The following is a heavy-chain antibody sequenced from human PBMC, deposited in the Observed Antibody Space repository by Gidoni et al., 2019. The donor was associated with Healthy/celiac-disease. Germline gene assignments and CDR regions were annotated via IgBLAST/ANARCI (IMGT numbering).Heavy chain of an antibody. CDR3: AKDPRVRMATDWYFDL. Sequence: EVQLLESGGGLVQPGGSLRLSCAASGFTFSSYAMSWVRQAPGKGLEWVSAISGSGGSTYYADSVKGRFTISRDNSKNTLYLQMNSLRAEDTAVYYCAKDPRVRMATDWYFDLWGRGTLVTVSS. CDR2: ISGSGGST. J-gene: IGHJ2*01. V-gene: IGHV3-23*01. D-gene: IGHD2-8*01. CDR1: GFTFSSYA.